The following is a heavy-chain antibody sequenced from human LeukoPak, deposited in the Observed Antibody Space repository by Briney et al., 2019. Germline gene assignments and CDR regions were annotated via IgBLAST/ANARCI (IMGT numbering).Heavy chain of an antibody. CDR1: GFTVSNNY. CDR3: ARVGTGYYQYGMDV. V-gene: IGHV3-53*01. D-gene: IGHD1-14*01. CDR2: IYSGGST. Sequence: GGSLRLSCAASGFTVSNNYMSWIRQAPGKGLEWVSIIYSGGSTYYADSVKGRFTISRDNSKNTLYLQMNSLRAEDTAVYYCARVGTGYYQYGMDVWGQGTTVIVSS. J-gene: IGHJ6*02.